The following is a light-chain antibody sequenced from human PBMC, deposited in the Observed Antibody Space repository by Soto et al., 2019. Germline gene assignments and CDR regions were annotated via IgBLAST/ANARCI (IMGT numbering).Light chain of an antibody. J-gene: IGLJ1*01. CDR2: SNN. V-gene: IGLV1-44*01. CDR3: AAWDDTMNGPGYV. Sequence: SVLTQPPSASGTPGQRVAISCSGSSSNIGSNTVNWYQQLPGTAPKLLIYSNNQRPSGVPDRFSGSKSGTSASLAISGLQSEDEADYYFAAWDDTMNGPGYVFGTGTTVPVL. CDR1: SSNIGSNT.